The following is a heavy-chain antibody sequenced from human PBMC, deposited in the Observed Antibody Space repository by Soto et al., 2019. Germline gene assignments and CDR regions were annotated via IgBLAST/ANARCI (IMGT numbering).Heavy chain of an antibody. CDR1: GGSVSSGRYY. D-gene: IGHD2-15*01. CDR3: ARGDCSGGTCNYYYYYGVAV. J-gene: IGHJ6*02. CDR2: IYYSGST. V-gene: IGHV4-61*01. Sequence: SETLSLTCAVSGGSVSSGRYYWSWIRQPPGKGLEWIGYIYYSGSTNYNPSLKGRVTISVDTSKNQFSLKLSSVTAADTAVYYCARGDCSGGTCNYYYYYGVAVWGPGTTVTVSS.